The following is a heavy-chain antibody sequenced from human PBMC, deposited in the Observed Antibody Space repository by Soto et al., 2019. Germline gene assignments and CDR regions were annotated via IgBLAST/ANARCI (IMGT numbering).Heavy chain of an antibody. V-gene: IGHV1-8*01. CDR1: GYTFTSYD. J-gene: IGHJ6*02. Sequence: QVQLVQSGAEVKKPGASVKVSCKASGYTFTSYDINWVRQATGQGLEWMGWMNPNSGNTGYAQKFQGRVTMLRNTSISTAYMELSSLRSEDTAVYYCARWPDGYYYYGMDVWGQGTTVTVSS. CDR3: ARWPDGYYYYGMDV. CDR2: MNPNSGNT.